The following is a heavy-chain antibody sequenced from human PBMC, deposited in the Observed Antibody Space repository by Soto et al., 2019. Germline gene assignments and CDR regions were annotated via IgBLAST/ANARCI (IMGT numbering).Heavy chain of an antibody. D-gene: IGHD2-2*01. CDR1: GFTFSSYA. J-gene: IGHJ6*02. V-gene: IGHV3-23*01. CDR2: ISDSGTLT. Sequence: GGSLRLSCAASGFTFSSYAMKWVRQAPGKGLEWVSLISDSGTLTYYADSVEGRFTISRDNSGNTLFLHMYSLRAEDTAVYYCARYIPGVRYYGMDVWGQGTTVTVSS. CDR3: ARYIPGVRYYGMDV.